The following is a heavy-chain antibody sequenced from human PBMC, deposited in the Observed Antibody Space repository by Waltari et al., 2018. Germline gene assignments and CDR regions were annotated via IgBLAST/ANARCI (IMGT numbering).Heavy chain of an antibody. Sequence: EVQLVESGGGLIQPGGSLRLSCAASGFTVSSNYMSWVRQAPGKGLEWVANIKQDGSEKYYVDSVKGRFTISRDNAKNTLYLQMNSLRAEDTAVYYCAGGLLRFLAFDYWGQGTLVTVSS. CDR1: GFTVSSNY. CDR2: IKQDGSEK. CDR3: AGGLLRFLAFDY. D-gene: IGHD3-3*01. J-gene: IGHJ4*02. V-gene: IGHV3-7*03.